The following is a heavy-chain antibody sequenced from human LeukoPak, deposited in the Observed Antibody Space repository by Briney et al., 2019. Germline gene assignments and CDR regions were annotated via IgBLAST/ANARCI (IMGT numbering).Heavy chain of an antibody. CDR1: GGSISSYY. V-gene: IGHV4-59*01. J-gene: IGHJ6*03. D-gene: IGHD1-7*01. CDR2: IYYSGST. Sequence: SETLSLTCTVSGGSISSYYWSWIRQPPGKGLEWIGYIYYSGSTNYNPSLKSRVTISVDTSKNQFSLKLSSVTAADTAVYYCARVGVLRLELFGYYYYMDVWGKGTTVTVSS. CDR3: ARVGVLRLELFGYYYYMDV.